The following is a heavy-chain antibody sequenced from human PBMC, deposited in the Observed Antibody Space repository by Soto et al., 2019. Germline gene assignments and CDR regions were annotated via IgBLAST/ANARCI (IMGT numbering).Heavy chain of an antibody. J-gene: IGHJ4*02. Sequence: SGPTLVNPTQTVTLTCSFSGFSLRTSGVSVGWIRQPPGKALEWLAFIYWNDDKRYSPSLQSRLTITKDNPKKEVVLTMTNMDPLDTGTYYCAYRVGSRGSFDYWGQGTLVTISS. CDR2: IYWNDDK. D-gene: IGHD6-25*01. CDR3: AYRVGSRGSFDY. V-gene: IGHV2-5*01. CDR1: GFSLRTSGVS.